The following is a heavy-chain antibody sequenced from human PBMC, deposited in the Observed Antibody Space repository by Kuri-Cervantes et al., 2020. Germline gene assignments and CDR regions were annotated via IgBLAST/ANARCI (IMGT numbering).Heavy chain of an antibody. CDR2: ISSSGSTI. Sequence: LSLTCAASGFTFSDYYMSWIRQAPGKGLEWVSYISSSGSTIYYADSVKGRFTISRDNAKNSLYLQMNSLRAEDTAVYYCARVSYYYDSSGYYYVFDYWGQGTLVTVSS. J-gene: IGHJ4*02. CDR3: ARVSYYYDSSGYYYVFDY. CDR1: GFTFSDYY. V-gene: IGHV3-11*01. D-gene: IGHD3-22*01.